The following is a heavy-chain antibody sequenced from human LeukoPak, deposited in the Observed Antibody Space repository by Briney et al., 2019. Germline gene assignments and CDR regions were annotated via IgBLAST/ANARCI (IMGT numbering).Heavy chain of an antibody. CDR3: ARGGKGRGYSYGQNWFDP. CDR1: GYTFASFD. V-gene: IGHV1-8*01. J-gene: IGHJ5*02. D-gene: IGHD5-18*01. Sequence: ASVKVSCKASGYTFASFDINWVRQATGQGLEWMGWMNPNSGNTGYAQKFQGRVTMTRNTSISTAYVELSSLRSEDTAVYYCARGGKGRGYSYGQNWFDPWGQGTLVTVSS. CDR2: MNPNSGNT.